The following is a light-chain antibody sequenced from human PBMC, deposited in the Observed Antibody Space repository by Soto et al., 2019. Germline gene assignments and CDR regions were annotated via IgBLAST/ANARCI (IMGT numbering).Light chain of an antibody. CDR3: CSYAGSSTYV. CDR2: EVN. Sequence: QSVLTQPASVSGSPGQSITISCTGTSSDVGNYNLVSWYQQHPGKAPKLIIYEVNKRPSGVSNRFSGSKSGNTASLTISGLQAEDEADYSCCSYAGSSTYVFGTGTKVTVL. J-gene: IGLJ1*01. CDR1: SSDVGNYNL. V-gene: IGLV2-23*02.